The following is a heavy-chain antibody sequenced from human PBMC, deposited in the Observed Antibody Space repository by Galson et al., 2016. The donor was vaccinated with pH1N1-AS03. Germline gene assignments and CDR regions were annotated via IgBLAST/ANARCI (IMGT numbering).Heavy chain of an antibody. V-gene: IGHV3-23*01. D-gene: IGHD5-24*01. CDR2: ISGSGGST. CDR1: GFTFSIYG. J-gene: IGHJ4*02. Sequence: SLRLSCAASGFTFSIYGLHWVRQAPGKGLEWVSAISGSGGSTYYADSVKGRFTISRDNSKNTLYLQMNSLRAEDTAVYYCAKGEMGVDYWGQGTLVTVSS. CDR3: AKGEMGVDY.